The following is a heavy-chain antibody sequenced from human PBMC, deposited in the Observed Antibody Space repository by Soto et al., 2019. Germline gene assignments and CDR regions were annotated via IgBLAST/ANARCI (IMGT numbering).Heavy chain of an antibody. J-gene: IGHJ6*02. CDR1: GFTFSSYW. CDR2: IKQDGSEK. CDR3: ARDGGDLKSSMVRGGYYYYGMDV. D-gene: IGHD3-10*01. V-gene: IGHV3-7*01. Sequence: GGSPRLSCAASGFTFSSYWMSWVRQAPGKGLEWVANIKQDGSEKYYVDSVKGRFTISRDNAKNSLYLQMNSLRAEDTAVYYCARDGGDLKSSMVRGGYYYYGMDVWGQGTTVTVSS.